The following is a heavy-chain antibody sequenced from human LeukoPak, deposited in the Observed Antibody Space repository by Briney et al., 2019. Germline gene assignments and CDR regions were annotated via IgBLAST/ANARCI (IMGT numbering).Heavy chain of an antibody. D-gene: IGHD3-22*01. CDR2: IYYSGST. CDR1: GGSISSYY. V-gene: IGHV4-59*01. CDR3: ARVNNYYVSSGYYYNDAFDI. Sequence: SETLSLTCTVSGGSISSYYWSWIRQPPGKGLEWIGYIYYSGSTNYNPSLKSRVTISVDTSKNQFSLKLSSVTAADTAVYYCARVNNYYVSSGYYYNDAFDIWGQGTMVTVSS. J-gene: IGHJ3*02.